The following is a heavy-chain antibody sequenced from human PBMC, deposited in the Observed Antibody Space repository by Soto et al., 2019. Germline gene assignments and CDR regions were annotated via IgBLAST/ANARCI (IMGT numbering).Heavy chain of an antibody. Sequence: QVQLVQSGAEVKKPGASVKVSCKASGYTFTNYGIIWVRQAPGQGLEWMGWINAYNGHTNYAQNPQDRVTMTTDTSTSTAYMELRSLRSDDTAVYYCARDSADESMVVWGQGTTVTVSS. J-gene: IGHJ6*02. CDR2: INAYNGHT. V-gene: IGHV1-18*01. CDR3: ARDSADESMVV. D-gene: IGHD3-10*01. CDR1: GYTFTNYG.